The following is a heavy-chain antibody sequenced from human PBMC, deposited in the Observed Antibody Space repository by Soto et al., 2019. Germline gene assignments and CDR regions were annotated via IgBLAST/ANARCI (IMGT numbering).Heavy chain of an antibody. J-gene: IGHJ2*01. V-gene: IGHV1-69*06. CDR2: IIPILGTP. Sequence: QVQPVQSGAEVKKPGSSVKVSCKASGGTFSSYTISWVRQAPGQGLEWMGGIIPILGTPNYAQKSQGRVTITADKSPSPAYMELSSLRSEDTAVYYCARGRVRRDGYNWYWYFDLWGRGTLVTVSS. CDR3: ARGRVRRDGYNWYWYFDL. D-gene: IGHD5-12*01. CDR1: GGTFSSYT.